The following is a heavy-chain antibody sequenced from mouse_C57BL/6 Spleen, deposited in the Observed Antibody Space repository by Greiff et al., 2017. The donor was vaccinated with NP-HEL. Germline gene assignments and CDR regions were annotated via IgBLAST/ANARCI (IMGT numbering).Heavy chain of an antibody. Sequence: EVQLQQSGPELVKPGASVKISCKASGYTFTDYYMNWVKQSHGKSLEWIGDINPNNGGTSYNQKFKGKATLTVDKSSSTAYMELRSLTSEDSAVYYCARVGIWYHWYFDVWGTGTTVTVSS. J-gene: IGHJ1*03. CDR2: INPNNGGT. V-gene: IGHV1-26*01. CDR1: GYTFTDYY. CDR3: ARVGIWYHWYFDV. D-gene: IGHD2-1*01.